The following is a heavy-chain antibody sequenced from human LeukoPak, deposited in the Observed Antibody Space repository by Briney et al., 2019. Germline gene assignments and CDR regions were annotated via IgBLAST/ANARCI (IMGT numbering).Heavy chain of an antibody. CDR2: ISGSDDST. CDR1: GFTFSSYA. Sequence: GGSLRLSCAASGFTFSSYAMSWVRQAPRKRLERVSAISGSDDSTYYGDSVNGRFTTSRDNSKNTLYLQMNSLRAEDTAVHYCAKARPLDSSSWSHGDYWGQGTLVTVSS. CDR3: AKARPLDSSSWSHGDY. J-gene: IGHJ4*02. V-gene: IGHV3-23*01. D-gene: IGHD6-13*01.